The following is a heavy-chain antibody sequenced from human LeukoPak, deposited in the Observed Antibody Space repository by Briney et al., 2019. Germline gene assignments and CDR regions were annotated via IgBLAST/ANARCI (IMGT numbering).Heavy chain of an antibody. V-gene: IGHV1-2*06. CDR2: INPNSGGT. CDR3: ARDPTTVTYRAPSQGYYYYMDV. CDR1: GYTFTGYY. J-gene: IGHJ6*03. D-gene: IGHD4-17*01. Sequence: ASVQVSCQASGYTFTGYYMHWVRPAPGQGVEWMGRINPNSGGTDYAQKFEGRVTMPRDTSISTAYMALSRLRSDDTAVYYCARDPTTVTYRAPSQGYYYYMDVWGKGTTVTVSS.